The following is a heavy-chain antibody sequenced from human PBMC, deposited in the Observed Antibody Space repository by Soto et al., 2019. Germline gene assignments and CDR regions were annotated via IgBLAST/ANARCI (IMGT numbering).Heavy chain of an antibody. V-gene: IGHV4-4*02. J-gene: IGHJ6*02. CDR3: ATQTISYTWGV. Sequence: QVQLQESGPGLVKPSETLSLTCTVSGAPITTTKWWAWVRLPPGKGLEWIGELSRGDERSSNPSLEGRFTMSLDKSSSHFSLKLTSVTAADTAIYYCATQTISYTWGVWGRGTSVTVSS. D-gene: IGHD3-16*01. CDR2: LSRGDER. CDR1: GAPITTTKW.